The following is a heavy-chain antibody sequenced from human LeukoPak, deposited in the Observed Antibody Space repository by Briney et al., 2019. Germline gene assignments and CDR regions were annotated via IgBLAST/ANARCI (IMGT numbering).Heavy chain of an antibody. CDR3: AKLPTGYPNWFDP. D-gene: IGHD3-9*01. CDR2: IGGSCDST. CDR1: GFTYSNSV. Sequence: GGSLRLSCAASGFTYSNSVMGWVRQAPGKGLEWVSAIGGSCDSTYYTDSVAGRFTISRDNSKNTLYLQMNSLRAEDTALYYCAKLPTGYPNWFDPWGQGTLVTVSS. J-gene: IGHJ5*02. V-gene: IGHV3-23*01.